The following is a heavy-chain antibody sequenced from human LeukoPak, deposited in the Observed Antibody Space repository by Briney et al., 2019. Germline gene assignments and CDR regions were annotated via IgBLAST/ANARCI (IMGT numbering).Heavy chain of an antibody. CDR2: ISSSSNYI. CDR3: ASSPPVH. J-gene: IGHJ4*02. V-gene: IGHV3-21*01. Sequence: GGSLRLSCAASGFTFSSYSMNWVRQAPGKGLEWVSSISSSSNYIYYADSVKGRFTISRDNSKNTLYLQMNSLRAEDTAVYYCASSPPVHWGQGTLVTVSS. D-gene: IGHD6-6*01. CDR1: GFTFSSYS.